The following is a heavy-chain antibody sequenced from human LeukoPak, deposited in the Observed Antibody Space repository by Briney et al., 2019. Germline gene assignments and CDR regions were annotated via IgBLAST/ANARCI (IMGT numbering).Heavy chain of an antibody. D-gene: IGHD6-13*01. Sequence: GSLRLSCGGSGFTFSSYSMSWVRQAPGKGLEWVANIKEDGSEKYYMDSVKGRFTISRDNAKNSVYLQMNSLRGEDTAVYYCAQGMGAFDVWGQGTMVTVSS. V-gene: IGHV3-7*01. J-gene: IGHJ3*01. CDR1: GFTFSSYS. CDR2: IKEDGSEK. CDR3: AQGMGAFDV.